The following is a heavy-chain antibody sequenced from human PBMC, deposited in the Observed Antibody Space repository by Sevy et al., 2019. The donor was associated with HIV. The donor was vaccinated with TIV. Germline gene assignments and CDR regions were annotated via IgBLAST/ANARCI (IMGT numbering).Heavy chain of an antibody. CDR3: AREKGGAEDFDY. J-gene: IGHJ4*02. D-gene: IGHD2-21*01. CDR1: GFTFSTYT. Sequence: GSLRLSCAASGFTFSTYTMHWVRQAPGKGLEWVAFILSDGSNEHYADSVKGRFTISRDNSKNTLFLQMNSLRDEDTAVHYCAREKGGAEDFDYWGQGTLVTVSS. V-gene: IGHV3-30*04. CDR2: ILSDGSNE.